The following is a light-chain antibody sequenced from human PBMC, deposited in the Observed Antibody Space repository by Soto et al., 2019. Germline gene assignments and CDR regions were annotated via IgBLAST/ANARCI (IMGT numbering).Light chain of an antibody. Sequence: DIVMTQSPDSLAVSLGERATINCKSSQTVLYSSNNKNYLAWYQQKPGQPPKLLIYWASTRESGLPDRFSGSGSGTDFTLIISGLQAEDVAVYYCQHYYTTPITFGGGTKVDIK. CDR3: QHYYTTPIT. CDR2: WAS. CDR1: QTVLYSSNNKNY. V-gene: IGKV4-1*01. J-gene: IGKJ4*01.